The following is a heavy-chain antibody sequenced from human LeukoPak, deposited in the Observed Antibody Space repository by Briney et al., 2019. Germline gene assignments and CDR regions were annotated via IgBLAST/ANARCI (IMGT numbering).Heavy chain of an antibody. V-gene: IGHV1-3*01. Sequence: ASVKVSCKASGYTFTSYGISWVRQAPGQRLEWMGWINAGNGNTKYSQKFQGRVTITRDTSASTAYMELSSLTSEDTAVYYCARGIRGSSYNWGQGTLVTVSS. CDR1: GYTFTSYG. CDR2: INAGNGNT. J-gene: IGHJ4*02. CDR3: ARGIRGSSYN. D-gene: IGHD6-13*01.